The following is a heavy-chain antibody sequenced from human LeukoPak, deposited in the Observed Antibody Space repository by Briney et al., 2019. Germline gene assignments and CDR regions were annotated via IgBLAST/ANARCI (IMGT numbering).Heavy chain of an antibody. CDR2: ISGSGGST. Sequence: GGSLRLSCAASGFTFSSYGMSWVRQAPGKGLEWVSAISGSGGSTYYADSVKGRFTISRDNSKNTLYLQMNSLRAEDTAVYYCARAPPLLVVAATYPDYWGQGTLVTVSS. CDR3: ARAPPLLVVAATYPDY. D-gene: IGHD2-15*01. V-gene: IGHV3-23*01. J-gene: IGHJ4*02. CDR1: GFTFSSYG.